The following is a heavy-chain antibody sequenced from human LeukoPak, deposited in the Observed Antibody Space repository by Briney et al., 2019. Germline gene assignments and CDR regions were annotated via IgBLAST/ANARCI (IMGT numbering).Heavy chain of an antibody. Sequence: SGTLSLTCAVSGGSISSSNWWSWVRQPPGKGLEWIGEIYHSGSTNYNPSLKSRVTMSVDTSKNQFSLKLSSVTAADTAVYYCARGTTRDYVWGSYLYYFDYWGQGTLVTVSS. J-gene: IGHJ4*02. D-gene: IGHD3-16*02. V-gene: IGHV4-4*02. CDR3: ARGTTRDYVWGSYLYYFDY. CDR1: GGSISSSNW. CDR2: IYHSGST.